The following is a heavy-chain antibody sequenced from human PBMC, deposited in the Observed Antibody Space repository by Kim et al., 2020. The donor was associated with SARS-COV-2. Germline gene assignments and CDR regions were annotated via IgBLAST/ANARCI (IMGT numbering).Heavy chain of an antibody. CDR3: TTDRKTYYDILTGYYTYGMDV. D-gene: IGHD3-9*01. CDR2: IKSKTDGGTT. V-gene: IGHV3-15*01. J-gene: IGHJ6*02. CDR1: GFTFNNAW. Sequence: GGSLRLSCAASGFTFNNAWMSWVLQAPGKGLEWVGRIKSKTDGGTTDYAAPVKGRFTISRDDSKNTLYLQMNSLKTEDTAVYYCTTDRKTYYDILTGYYTYGMDVWGQGTTVTVS.